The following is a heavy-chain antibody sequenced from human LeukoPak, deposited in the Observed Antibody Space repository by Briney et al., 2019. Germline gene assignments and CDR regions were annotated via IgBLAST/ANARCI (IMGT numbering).Heavy chain of an antibody. D-gene: IGHD3-22*01. J-gene: IGHJ4*02. V-gene: IGHV3-30-3*01. CDR3: ARDGANYYDSSGYYDY. Sequence: GGSLRLSCAASGFTVSSYAMHWVRQAPGKGLEWVAVISYDGSNKYYADSVKGRFTISRDNSKNTLYLQMNSLRAEDTAVYYCARDGANYYDSSGYYDYWGQGTLVTVSS. CDR2: ISYDGSNK. CDR1: GFTVSSYA.